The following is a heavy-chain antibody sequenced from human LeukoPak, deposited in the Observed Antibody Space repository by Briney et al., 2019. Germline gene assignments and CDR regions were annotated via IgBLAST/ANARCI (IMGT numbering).Heavy chain of an antibody. D-gene: IGHD3-22*01. J-gene: IGHJ4*02. V-gene: IGHV3-30*18. Sequence: QSGRSLRLSCAASGFTFSSYGMHWVRQAPGKGLEWVAVISYDGSNKYYADSVKGRFTISRDNSKNTLYLQMNSLRAEDTAVYYCAKEFHSLSVVVVIMFDYWGQGTLVTVSS. CDR1: GFTFSSYG. CDR3: AKEFHSLSVVVVIMFDY. CDR2: ISYDGSNK.